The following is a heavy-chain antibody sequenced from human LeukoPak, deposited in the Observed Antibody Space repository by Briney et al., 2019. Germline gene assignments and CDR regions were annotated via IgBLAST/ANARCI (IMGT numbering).Heavy chain of an antibody. CDR3: AKGSLGSWYYFDY. CDR2: FSRSGPDT. V-gene: IGHV3-23*01. CDR1: GFTFGSSA. J-gene: IGHJ4*02. D-gene: IGHD6-13*01. Sequence: GGSLRLSCAASGFTFGSSAMSWVRQAPGKGPEWVSTFSRSGPDTYYADSVKGRFTIFRDDSKNTLYLQMNSLRAEDTAVYYCAKGSLGSWYYFDYWGQGTLVTVSS.